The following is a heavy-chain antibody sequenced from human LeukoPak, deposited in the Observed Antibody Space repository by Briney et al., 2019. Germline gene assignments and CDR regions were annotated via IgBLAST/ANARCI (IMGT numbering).Heavy chain of an antibody. V-gene: IGHV1-24*01. CDR1: GYTLTELS. Sequence: ASAKVSYKVSGYTLTELSMHWVRQAPGKGLEWMGGFDPEDGETIYAQKFQGRVTMTEDTSTDTAYMELSSLRSEDTAVYYCATLPRVFSSSWYFDYWGQGTLVTVSS. J-gene: IGHJ4*02. CDR3: ATLPRVFSSSWYFDY. CDR2: FDPEDGET. D-gene: IGHD6-13*01.